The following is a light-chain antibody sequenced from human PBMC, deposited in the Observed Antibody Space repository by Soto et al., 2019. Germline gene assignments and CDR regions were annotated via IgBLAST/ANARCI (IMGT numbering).Light chain of an antibody. Sequence: QSVLTQPPSASGTPGQRVTISCSGSSSNIGSNYVYWYQQLPGTAPKLLIYRNNQRPSGVPDRFSGSKSGTSASLAISGLRSEDEADYYCAAWHDSLRGPDYVFVTGTKVTVL. CDR1: SSNIGSNY. CDR2: RNN. V-gene: IGLV1-47*01. CDR3: AAWHDSLRGPDYV. J-gene: IGLJ1*01.